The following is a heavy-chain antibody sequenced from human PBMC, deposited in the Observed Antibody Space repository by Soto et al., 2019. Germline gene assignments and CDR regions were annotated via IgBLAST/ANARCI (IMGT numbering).Heavy chain of an antibody. D-gene: IGHD5-12*01. Sequence: QVQLVESGGGVVPPGRSLRLSCAASAFTFSNYAIYWVRQAPGKGLERVAVISNDGDIKYYADPEKGRFTISRDTSSKQAYLQLNSLRPEDTAVYSCPRDEDIVGLTGFDYWGQGTLVTVS. CDR2: ISNDGDIK. CDR1: AFTFSNYA. CDR3: PRDEDIVGLTGFDY. J-gene: IGHJ4*02. V-gene: IGHV3-30-3*01.